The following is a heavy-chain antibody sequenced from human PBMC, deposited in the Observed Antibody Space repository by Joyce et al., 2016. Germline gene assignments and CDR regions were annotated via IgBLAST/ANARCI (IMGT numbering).Heavy chain of an antibody. J-gene: IGHJ4*02. CDR2: IYHSGRT. CDR3: TKDPRNYGVY. V-gene: IGHV4-38-2*02. D-gene: IGHD4-17*01. CDR1: GDSISSGYY. Sequence: QVKLQESGPGLVKSSETLSHTCFVSGDSISSGYYWGWIRQPPGEGLEGIGSIYHSGRTNYKPALKGRVTKSVDTSKIQFSLSLSSVTAADTAVYYSTKDPRNYGVYCGQGTLVTVSS.